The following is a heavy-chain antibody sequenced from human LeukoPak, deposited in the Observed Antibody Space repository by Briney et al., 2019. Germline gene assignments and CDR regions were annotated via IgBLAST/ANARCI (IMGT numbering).Heavy chain of an antibody. V-gene: IGHV3-30*02. J-gene: IGHJ4*02. CDR2: IRYDGSNK. CDR1: GFTFSSYG. CDR3: AKGKVVPAASFHY. Sequence: LPGGSLRLSCAASGFTFSSYGMHWVRQAPGKGLEWVAFIRYDGSNKYYADSVRGRFTISRDNSKNTLYLQMNSLRAEDTAVYYCAKGKVVPAASFHYWGQGTLVTVSS. D-gene: IGHD2-2*01.